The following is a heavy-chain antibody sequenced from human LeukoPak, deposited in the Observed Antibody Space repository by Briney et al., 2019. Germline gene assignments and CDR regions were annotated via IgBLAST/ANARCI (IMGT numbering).Heavy chain of an antibody. CDR3: ARGLVAGRSLFAFDY. J-gene: IGHJ4*02. D-gene: IGHD6-19*01. CDR2: ISSNGRST. CDR1: GFTFSSYA. Sequence: PGGSLRLSCAASGFTFSSYAMHWVRQAPGKGLEYVSAISSNGRSTYYANSVKGRFTISRDNSKNTLYLQMGSLRAEDMAVYYCARGLVAGRSLFAFDYWGQGTLVTVSS. V-gene: IGHV3-64*01.